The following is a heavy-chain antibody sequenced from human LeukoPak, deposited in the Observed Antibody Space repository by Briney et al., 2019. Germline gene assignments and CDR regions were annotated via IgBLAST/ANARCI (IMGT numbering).Heavy chain of an antibody. V-gene: IGHV3-7*03. Sequence: TGGSLRLSCAASGFTFSSHWMTWVRQAPGKGPEWVASINKDGSEQYYVDSVKGRFTISRDNAKNSLSLQVSSLRSDDTAVYYCASFGDSSGYFDSWGQGTLVTVSS. D-gene: IGHD3-22*01. CDR2: INKDGSEQ. CDR3: ASFGDSSGYFDS. J-gene: IGHJ5*01. CDR1: GFTFSSHW.